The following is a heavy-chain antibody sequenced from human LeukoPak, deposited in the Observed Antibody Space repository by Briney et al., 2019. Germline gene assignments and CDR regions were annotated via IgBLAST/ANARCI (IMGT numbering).Heavy chain of an antibody. CDR3: AKNGDRGAYCTGGTCYPYFYYYMDV. J-gene: IGHJ6*03. CDR1: GFTFTTYW. Sequence: GGSLRLSCAASGFTFTTYWMSWVRQAPGKGLEWVANIKQDGTEKYYVDSVKGRFTISRDNSKNTLYLQMNSLRAEDTAIYYCAKNGDRGAYCTGGTCYPYFYYYMDVWGKGTTVTI. V-gene: IGHV3-7*03. CDR2: IKQDGTEK. D-gene: IGHD2-15*01.